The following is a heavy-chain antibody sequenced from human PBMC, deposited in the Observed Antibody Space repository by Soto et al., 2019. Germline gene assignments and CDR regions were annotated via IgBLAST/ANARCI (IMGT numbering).Heavy chain of an antibody. CDR2: MSHGGSS. D-gene: IGHD1-26*01. V-gene: IGHV4-4*02. CDR1: GVSIDSGYW. Sequence: SETLSLTCGVSGVSIDSGYWWGWVRQPPGKDLEWLGDMSHGGSSNYNPSLKSRVTILLDKSKNQFSLSLSFMTAADTATYYCARGRSGARFEWRSYTLAYFDYWGQGTLVTVSS. CDR3: ARGRSGARFEWRSYTLAYFDY. J-gene: IGHJ4*02.